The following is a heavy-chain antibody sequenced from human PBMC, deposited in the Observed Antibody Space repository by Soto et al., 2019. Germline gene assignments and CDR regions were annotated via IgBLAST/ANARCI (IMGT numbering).Heavy chain of an antibody. V-gene: IGHV3-23*01. CDR1: GFTFSSYA. D-gene: IGHD1-20*01. Sequence: PGGSLRLSCAASGFTFSSYAMSWVRQAPGKGLEWVSAISGSGGSTYYADSVKGRFTISRDNSKNTLYLQMNSLRAEDTAVYYCAKDSAGISRAYYFDYWGQGTLVTVSS. CDR3: AKDSAGISRAYYFDY. CDR2: ISGSGGST. J-gene: IGHJ4*02.